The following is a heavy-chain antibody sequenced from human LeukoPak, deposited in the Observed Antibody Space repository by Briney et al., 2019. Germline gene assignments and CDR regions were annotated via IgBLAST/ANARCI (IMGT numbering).Heavy chain of an antibody. CDR3: ARLGVREGIDF. CDR1: GFPFSRYP. V-gene: IGHV3-23*01. D-gene: IGHD1-26*01. J-gene: IGHJ4*02. CDR2: ISNSGGAT. Sequence: GGSLRLSCAASGFPFSRYPMSWVRQASGTGLEWVSSISNSGGATYYTDSVKGRVIISRDNSKNTLVLEMNSLRVDDTAEYFCARLGVREGIDFWGQGAVVIVSS.